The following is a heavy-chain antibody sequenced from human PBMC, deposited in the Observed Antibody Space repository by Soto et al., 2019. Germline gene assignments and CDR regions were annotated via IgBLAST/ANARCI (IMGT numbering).Heavy chain of an antibody. CDR1: GCSVSSGSYY. Sequence: PXETLYLTCTVAGCSVSSGSYYWRWIRQPPGKGLEWIGYIYYSGSTNYNPSLKSRVTISVDTSKNQFSLKLSSVTAADTAVYYCARAPTQYDFWTGYFDYCGQGALVTVSS. CDR3: ARAPTQYDFWTGYFDY. D-gene: IGHD3-3*01. CDR2: IYYSGST. V-gene: IGHV4-61*01. J-gene: IGHJ4*02.